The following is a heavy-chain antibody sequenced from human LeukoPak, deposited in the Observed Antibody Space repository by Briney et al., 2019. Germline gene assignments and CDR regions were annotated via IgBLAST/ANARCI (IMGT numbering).Heavy chain of an antibody. Sequence: GGSLRLSCAASGFTFSSYAMHWVRQAPGKGLEWVAVISYDGSNKYYADSVKGRFTISRDNSKNTLYLQMNSLRAEDTAVYYCARAPYSGSYYGTCGYWGQGTLVTVSS. CDR3: ARAPYSGSYYGTCGY. D-gene: IGHD1-26*01. CDR1: GFTFSSYA. V-gene: IGHV3-30-3*01. CDR2: ISYDGSNK. J-gene: IGHJ4*02.